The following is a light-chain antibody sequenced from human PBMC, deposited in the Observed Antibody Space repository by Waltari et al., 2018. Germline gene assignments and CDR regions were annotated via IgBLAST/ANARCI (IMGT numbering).Light chain of an antibody. J-gene: IGKJ1*01. CDR1: QRISNY. V-gene: IGKV1-39*01. CDR3: QQSHSSPWT. Sequence: DIQMTQSPPALSASVGDRVPITCRSSQRISNYLNWYQQRPGKAPELLIYSASSLQPRVPSRFSGSGVGTHFTLTISSLQPEDFATYFCQQSHSSPWTFGLGTKVEIK. CDR2: SAS.